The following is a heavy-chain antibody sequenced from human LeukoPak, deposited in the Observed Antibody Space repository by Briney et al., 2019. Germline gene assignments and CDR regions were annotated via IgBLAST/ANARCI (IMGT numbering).Heavy chain of an antibody. J-gene: IGHJ5*02. CDR3: ARGPTMVRGPNWFDP. CDR2: IWYDGSNK. CDR1: GFTFSSYG. D-gene: IGHD3-10*01. Sequence: GGSLRLSCAASGFTFSSYGMHWVRQAPGKGLEWVAVIWYDGSNKYYADSVKGRFTISRDNSKNTLYLQMNSLRAGDTAVYYCARGPTMVRGPNWFDPWGQGTLVTVSS. V-gene: IGHV3-33*01.